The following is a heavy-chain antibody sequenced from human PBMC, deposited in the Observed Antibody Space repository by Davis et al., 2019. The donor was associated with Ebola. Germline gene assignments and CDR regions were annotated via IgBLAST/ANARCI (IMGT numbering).Heavy chain of an antibody. CDR3: ARGWSLRDYYAMDV. D-gene: IGHD6-13*01. V-gene: IGHV4-59*12. Sequence: SETLSLTCTVSGGSISTSYWSWIRQPPGKGLEWIGYIYYSGTTNYNPSLRSRVTVSVDTSKNHFSLKLSSVTAADTAVYYCARGWSLRDYYAMDVWGQGTTVTVSS. CDR2: IYYSGTT. J-gene: IGHJ6*02. CDR1: GGSISTSY.